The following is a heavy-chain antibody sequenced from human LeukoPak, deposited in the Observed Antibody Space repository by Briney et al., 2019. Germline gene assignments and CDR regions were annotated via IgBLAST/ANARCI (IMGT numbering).Heavy chain of an antibody. J-gene: IGHJ4*02. CDR3: TRQDRAMVTAFDY. CDR1: GGSISSYY. D-gene: IGHD5-18*01. CDR2: ISYSGSA. Sequence: SETLSLTCTVSGGSISSYYWSWIRQPPGKGLEWIGYISYSGSANYNPSLKSRVTISVDTSKNQFSLNLSSVTAADTAVYYCTRQDRAMVTAFDYWGQGTLVTVSS. V-gene: IGHV4-59*08.